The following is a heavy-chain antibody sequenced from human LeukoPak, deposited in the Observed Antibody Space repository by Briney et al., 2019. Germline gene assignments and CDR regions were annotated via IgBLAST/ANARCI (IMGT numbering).Heavy chain of an antibody. D-gene: IGHD6-13*01. CDR3: ARVYSSSWYSGYLYMDL. CDR1: GFTFSSYA. J-gene: IGHJ6*03. V-gene: IGHV3-21*01. CDR2: ISYRSSDI. Sequence: PGGSLRLSCAASGFTFSSYAMSWVRQAPGKGLEWVSSISYRSSDIEYADSVKGRFTISRDNTKKSLYLQMSGLRAEDTAVYYCARVYSSSWYSGYLYMDLWGKGTTVTVSS.